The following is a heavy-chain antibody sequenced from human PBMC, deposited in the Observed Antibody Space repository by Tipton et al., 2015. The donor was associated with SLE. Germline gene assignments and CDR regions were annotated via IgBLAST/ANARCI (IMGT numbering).Heavy chain of an antibody. V-gene: IGHV4-59*01. D-gene: IGHD3-22*01. CDR3: ARGSRYYDSSGYHWSLDL. CDR1: GGSISSYY. Sequence: TLSLTCTVSGGSISSYYWSWIRQPPGKGLEWIGYIYYSGISNYNPSLKSRVTISVDTSKNQFSLKLSSVAAADTAVYYCARGSRYYDSSGYHWSLDLWGRGTLVTVSS. CDR2: IYYSGIS. J-gene: IGHJ2*01.